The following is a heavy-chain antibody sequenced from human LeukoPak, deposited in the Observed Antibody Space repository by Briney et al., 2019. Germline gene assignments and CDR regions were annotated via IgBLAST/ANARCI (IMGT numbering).Heavy chain of an antibody. D-gene: IGHD1-26*01. Sequence: PSETLSLTCTVSGGSISSYYWSWIRQPPGTGLEWIGDIYYSGSTNYKPSLKSRLTISLDTSKKQFSLNLASVTAADTAVYYCASGESYYVLDYWGQGTLVTVSS. CDR2: IYYSGST. CDR3: ASGESYYVLDY. J-gene: IGHJ4*02. V-gene: IGHV4-59*01. CDR1: GGSISSYY.